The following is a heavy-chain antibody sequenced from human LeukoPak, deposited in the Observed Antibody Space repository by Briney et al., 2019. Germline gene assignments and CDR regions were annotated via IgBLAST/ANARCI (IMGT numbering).Heavy chain of an antibody. Sequence: GESLRLSCTASGFTFSNFWMGWVRQAPGKGLEWVANIKQDETEKFYLGSVKGRFTISRDNAKNSLYLQMNSLRAEDTALYYCAKAAAAPGFDFWGQGTLVTVSS. D-gene: IGHD6-13*01. V-gene: IGHV3-7*03. CDR1: GFTFSNFW. J-gene: IGHJ4*02. CDR2: IKQDETEK. CDR3: AKAAAAPGFDF.